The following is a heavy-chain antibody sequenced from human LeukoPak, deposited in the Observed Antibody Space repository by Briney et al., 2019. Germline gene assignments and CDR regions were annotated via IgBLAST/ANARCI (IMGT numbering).Heavy chain of an antibody. CDR3: ARISGFSSGWVFDF. J-gene: IGHJ4*02. V-gene: IGHV4-39*07. D-gene: IGHD6-19*01. Sequence: SETLSLTCTVSGGSISSSSYYWGWIRQPPGKGLEWIGSIYYSGSTYYNPSLKSRVTISVDTSKNQFSLKLSSVTAADTAVYYCARISGFSSGWVFDFWGQGTLVAVSS. CDR2: IYYSGST. CDR1: GGSISSSSYY.